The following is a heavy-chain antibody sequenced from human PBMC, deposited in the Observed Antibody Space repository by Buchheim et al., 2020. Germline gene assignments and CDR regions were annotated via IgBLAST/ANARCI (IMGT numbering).Heavy chain of an antibody. CDR2: IICSGGST. CDR1: GFTFSSYA. J-gene: IGHJ4*02. CDR3: AKSGGGRWLHYFQGPFFDY. Sequence: EVQLLESGGGLVQPGGSLRLSCAASGFTFSSYAMSWVRQAPGKGLEWVSAIICSGGSTYYAASLKGRFTISRDNSKNTLFLQMNSRRAEDTAVYYGAKSGGGRWLHYFQGPFFDYWGQGTL. D-gene: IGHD5-24*01. V-gene: IGHV3-23*01.